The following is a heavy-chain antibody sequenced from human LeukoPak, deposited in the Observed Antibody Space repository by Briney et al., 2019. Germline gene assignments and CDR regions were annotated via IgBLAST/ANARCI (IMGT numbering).Heavy chain of an antibody. CDR3: ARVEVGAARHVRRYYYYYYMDV. CDR1: GYTFTSYG. CDR2: ISAYNGNT. Sequence: ASVKVSCKASGYTFTSYGISWVRQAPGQGLEWMGWISAYNGNTNYAQKLQGRVTMTTDTSTSTAYMELRSLRSDDTAVYYCARVEVGAARHVRRYYYYYYMDVWGKGTTVTVSS. V-gene: IGHV1-18*01. J-gene: IGHJ6*03. D-gene: IGHD6-6*01.